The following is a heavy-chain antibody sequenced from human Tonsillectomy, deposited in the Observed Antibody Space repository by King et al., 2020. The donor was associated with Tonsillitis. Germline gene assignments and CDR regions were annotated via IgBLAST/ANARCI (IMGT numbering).Heavy chain of an antibody. CDR1: GSTFSSYT. CDR3: TKDLGSAYDDY. J-gene: IGHJ4*02. Sequence: VQLVESGGGLVQPGGSLRLSCAASGSTFSSYTMIWVRQSPGKGLEWVSAISGGDRTYYADSVKGRFTISRDNSKNTLYLQMNSLRAEDMALYYCTKDLGSAYDDYWGQGTLVTVSS. CDR2: ISGGDRT. V-gene: IGHV3-23*04. D-gene: IGHD5-12*01.